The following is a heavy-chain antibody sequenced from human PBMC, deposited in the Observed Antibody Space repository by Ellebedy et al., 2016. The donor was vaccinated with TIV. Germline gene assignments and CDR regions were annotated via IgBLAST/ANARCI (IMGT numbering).Heavy chain of an antibody. V-gene: IGHV3-13*01. CDR3: ARGFKVSGWPNHAFDI. J-gene: IGHJ3*02. Sequence: GGSLRLXYAAPGFTFSSYDMHWVRQATGKGLEWVSAIGTAGDTYYPGSVKGRFTISRENAKNSLYLQMNSLRAGDTAVYYCARGFKVSGWPNHAFDIWGQGTMVTVSS. CDR1: GFTFSSYD. D-gene: IGHD6-19*01. CDR2: IGTAGDT.